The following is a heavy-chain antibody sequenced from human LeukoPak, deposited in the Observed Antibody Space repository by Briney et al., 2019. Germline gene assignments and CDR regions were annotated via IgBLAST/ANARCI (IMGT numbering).Heavy chain of an antibody. Sequence: GGSLRLSCAESGFTFSSYGMHWVRQAPGKGLEWVAFIRYDGSNKYYADSVKGRFTISRDNSKNTLYLQMNSLRAEDTAVYYCAKDQDTAIVFDYWGQGILVTVSS. CDR1: GFTFSSYG. CDR3: AKDQDTAIVFDY. J-gene: IGHJ4*02. CDR2: IRYDGSNK. V-gene: IGHV3-30*02. D-gene: IGHD5-18*01.